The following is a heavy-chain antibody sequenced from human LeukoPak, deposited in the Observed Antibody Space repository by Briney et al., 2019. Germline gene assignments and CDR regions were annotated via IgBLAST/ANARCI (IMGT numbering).Heavy chain of an antibody. CDR2: ISSSSSYI. D-gene: IGHD6-13*01. CDR1: GFTFSSYA. J-gene: IGHJ4*02. CDR3: ARVLDSSRDY. Sequence: GGSLRLSCAASGFTFSSYAMSWVRQAPGKGLEWVSSISSSSSYIYYADSVKGRFTISRDNAKNSLYLQMNSLRAEDTAVYYCARVLDSSRDYWGQGTLVTVSS. V-gene: IGHV3-21*01.